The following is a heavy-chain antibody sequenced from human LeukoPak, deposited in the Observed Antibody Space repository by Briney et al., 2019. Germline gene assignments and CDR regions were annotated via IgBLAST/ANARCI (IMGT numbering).Heavy chain of an antibody. Sequence: GGSLRLSREASGFTFSNYAMSWVRQAPGKGLEWVSGICGHGISIYYADSVKGRFTISRDNSKNTLYLQMNSLRAEDTAVYYCAKPITMVRGVILNGHWGQGTLVTVSS. D-gene: IGHD3-10*01. CDR2: ICGHGISI. CDR1: GFTFSNYA. V-gene: IGHV3-23*01. CDR3: AKPITMVRGVILNGH. J-gene: IGHJ4*02.